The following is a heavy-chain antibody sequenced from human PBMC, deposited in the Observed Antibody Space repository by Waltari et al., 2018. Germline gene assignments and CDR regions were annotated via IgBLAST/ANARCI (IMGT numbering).Heavy chain of an antibody. CDR2: IYTSGST. Sequence: QVQLQESGPGLVKPSETLSLTCTVSGGSISSYYWSWIRQPAGKGLEWIVRIYTSGSTNYNPSLKSRVTMSVDTSKNQFSLKLSSVTAADTAVYYCAREEDSSSYAINNWFDPWGQGTLVTVSS. CDR3: AREEDSSSYAINNWFDP. D-gene: IGHD6-13*01. J-gene: IGHJ5*02. CDR1: GGSISSYY. V-gene: IGHV4-4*07.